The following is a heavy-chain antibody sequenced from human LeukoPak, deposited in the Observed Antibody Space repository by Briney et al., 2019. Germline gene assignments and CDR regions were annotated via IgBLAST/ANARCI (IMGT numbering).Heavy chain of an antibody. Sequence: ASVKVSCKASGYTFTSYGISWVRQAPGQGLEWMGWISAYNGNTNYAQKLQGRVTMTTDTSTSTAYMELRRLRSDDTAVYYCARVTIFGVPSWYFDYWGQGTLVTVSS. CDR2: ISAYNGNT. D-gene: IGHD3-3*01. CDR1: GYTFTSYG. J-gene: IGHJ4*02. CDR3: ARVTIFGVPSWYFDY. V-gene: IGHV1-18*01.